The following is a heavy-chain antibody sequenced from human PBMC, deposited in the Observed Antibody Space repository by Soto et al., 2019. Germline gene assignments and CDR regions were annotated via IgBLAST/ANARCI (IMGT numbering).Heavy chain of an antibody. V-gene: IGHV3-30-3*01. CDR3: ARENLINSYFDY. CDR2: ISYDGTNE. J-gene: IGHJ4*02. D-gene: IGHD3-10*01. CDR1: GFNFRDYA. Sequence: GGSLRLSCAASGFNFRDYAMHWVRQAPGKGLEWVALISYDGTNEYYADSVKGRFTISRDNSKHTLYLQMNSLRAEDTAVYYCARENLINSYFDYWAQGTPVTVS.